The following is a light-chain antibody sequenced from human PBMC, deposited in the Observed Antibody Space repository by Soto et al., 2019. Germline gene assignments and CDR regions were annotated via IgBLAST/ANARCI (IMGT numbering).Light chain of an antibody. CDR1: QSVSSNF. CDR2: GAS. Sequence: EIVLTQSPGTLSLSPGERATLSCRASQSVSSNFLVWYQQKPGQAPRLLIYGASSRATGIPDRFSGSGSGTDFTLTISRLEPEDFAVYYCQQYGSSPLTFGGGTKVDI. V-gene: IGKV3-20*01. J-gene: IGKJ4*01. CDR3: QQYGSSPLT.